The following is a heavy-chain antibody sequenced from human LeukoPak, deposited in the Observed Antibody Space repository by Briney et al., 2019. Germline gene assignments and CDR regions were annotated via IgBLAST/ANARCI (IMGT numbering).Heavy chain of an antibody. CDR1: GGSISSGGYY. J-gene: IGHJ4*02. Sequence: PSETLSLTCAVSGGSISSGGYYWSWIRQPPGKGLEWIGEINHSGSTNYNPSLKSRVTLSLDTSKNQFSLKLSSVTAADTAVYYCARGPNSVWGSYFGYWGQGTLVTVSS. V-gene: IGHV4-34*01. CDR3: ARGPNSVWGSYFGY. CDR2: INHSGST. D-gene: IGHD3-16*01.